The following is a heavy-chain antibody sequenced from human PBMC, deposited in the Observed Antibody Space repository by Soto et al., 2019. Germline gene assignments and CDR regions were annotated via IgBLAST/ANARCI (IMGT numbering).Heavy chain of an antibody. Sequence: QITLKESGPTLVEPTQTLTLTCTFSGFSLSTSGVGVGWIRQPPGKALEWLALIYWDDDKRYSPSLKSRLTITKDTSKNQVVLTMTNMAPVDTATHYCAHSGGSYFRFDPWGQGTLATVSS. CDR2: IYWDDDK. D-gene: IGHD1-26*01. V-gene: IGHV2-5*02. CDR1: GFSLSTSGVG. J-gene: IGHJ5*02. CDR3: AHSGGSYFRFDP.